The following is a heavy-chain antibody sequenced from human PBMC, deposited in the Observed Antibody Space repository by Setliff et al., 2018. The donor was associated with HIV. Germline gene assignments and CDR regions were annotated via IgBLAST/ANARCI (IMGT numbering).Heavy chain of an antibody. Sequence: SETLSLTCTVSGGSISSYYWSWIRQPPGKGLEWIGYIYTSGSTNYNPSLKSRVTISVDTSKNQSSLTLRSLTAADTAVYYCALDPGYRRDYWGQGTLVTVSS. V-gene: IGHV4-4*08. CDR2: IYTSGST. CDR3: ALDPGYRRDY. J-gene: IGHJ4*02. D-gene: IGHD5-12*01. CDR1: GGSISSYY.